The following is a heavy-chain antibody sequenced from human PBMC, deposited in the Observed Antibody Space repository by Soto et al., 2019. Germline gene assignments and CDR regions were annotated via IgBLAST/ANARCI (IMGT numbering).Heavy chain of an antibody. D-gene: IGHD3-9*01. J-gene: IGHJ4*02. CDR1: GYTFTSYG. Sequence: QVQLVQSGAEVKKPGASVKVSCKASGYTFTSYGISWVRQAPGQGLEWMGGISAYNGNTNYAQKLQGRVTMTTDTSTSTAYMELRSLRSDDTAVYYCARDRRLGGHYDIFSYWGQGTLVTVSS. CDR2: ISAYNGNT. CDR3: ARDRRLGGHYDIFSY. V-gene: IGHV1-18*01.